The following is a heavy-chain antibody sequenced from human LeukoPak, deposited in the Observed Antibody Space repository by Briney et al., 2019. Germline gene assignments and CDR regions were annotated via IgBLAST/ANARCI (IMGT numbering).Heavy chain of an antibody. Sequence: KTSETLSLTCAVYGGSFSGYYWSWIRQPPGKGLEWIGEINHGSTNYNPSLKSRVTISVDTSKNQFSLKLSSVTAADTAVYYCARGRGEMATITIDYWGQGTLVTVSS. CDR3: ARGRGEMATITIDY. V-gene: IGHV4-34*01. CDR2: INHGST. J-gene: IGHJ4*02. D-gene: IGHD5-12*01. CDR1: GGSFSGYY.